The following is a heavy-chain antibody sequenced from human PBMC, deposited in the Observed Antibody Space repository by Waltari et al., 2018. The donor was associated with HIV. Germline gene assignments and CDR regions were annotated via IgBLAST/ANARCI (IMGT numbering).Heavy chain of an antibody. D-gene: IGHD1-26*01. Sequence: QVQLVQSGAEVKKRGASVKVSCTASGYTFTAYYMHWVPQAPGQGLEWMGRSNPNSGGTNYAQKFQGRVTMTRDTSISTAYMELSRLRSDDTAVYYCARRGSSGSYWFDPWGQGTLVTVSS. J-gene: IGHJ5*02. V-gene: IGHV1-2*06. CDR1: GYTFTAYY. CDR3: ARRGSSGSYWFDP. CDR2: SNPNSGGT.